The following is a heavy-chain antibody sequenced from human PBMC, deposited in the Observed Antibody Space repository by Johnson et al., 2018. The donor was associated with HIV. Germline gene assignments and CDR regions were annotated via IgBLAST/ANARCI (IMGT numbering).Heavy chain of an antibody. V-gene: IGHV3-30-3*01. CDR3: ARDRSTPQPYYYDSSGYRGYSAFDI. D-gene: IGHD3-22*01. Sequence: QVQLVESGGGVVQPGRSLRLSCAASGFTFSGYAMHWVRQAPGKGLEWVAVISYDGSNKYYADSVKGRFTISRDNSKNTLFLQMNSLRTEDTAVYSCARDRSTPQPYYYDSSGYRGYSAFDIWGQGTMVTVSS. J-gene: IGHJ3*02. CDR2: ISYDGSNK. CDR1: GFTFSGYA.